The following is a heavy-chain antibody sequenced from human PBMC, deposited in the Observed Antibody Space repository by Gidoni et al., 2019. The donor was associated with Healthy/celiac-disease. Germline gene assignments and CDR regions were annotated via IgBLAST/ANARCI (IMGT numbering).Heavy chain of an antibody. Sequence: EVQLVESGGGLVQPGGSLRLSCAASGFTCSSYWRSWVRQAPGKGLEWVANIKQDGSEKYYVDSVKGRFTISRDNAKNSLYLQMNSLRAEDTAVYYCARDPYCGGDCYYDYWGQGTLVTVSS. CDR1: GFTCSSYW. V-gene: IGHV3-7*01. D-gene: IGHD2-21*02. J-gene: IGHJ4*02. CDR2: IKQDGSEK. CDR3: ARDPYCGGDCYYDY.